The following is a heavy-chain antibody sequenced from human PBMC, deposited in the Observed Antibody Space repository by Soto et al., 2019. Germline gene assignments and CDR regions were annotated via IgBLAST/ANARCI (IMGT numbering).Heavy chain of an antibody. V-gene: IGHV3-7*03. CDR1: GFTLSRYW. J-gene: IGHJ4*02. CDR2: IKQDGSEK. D-gene: IGHD2-8*01. Sequence: GGSLRLSCAASGFTLSRYWMTWVRQAPGKGLEWVANIKQDGSEKYYVDSVAGRFTISRDNAKNSLYLQMDSLRAEDTAVYYCARDNGGGDYWGQGTLVTVSS. CDR3: ARDNGGGDY.